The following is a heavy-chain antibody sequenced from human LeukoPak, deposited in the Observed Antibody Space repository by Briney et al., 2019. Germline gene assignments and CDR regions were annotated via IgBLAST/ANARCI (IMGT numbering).Heavy chain of an antibody. J-gene: IGHJ6*02. CDR2: IYYSGST. Sequence: SETLSLTCTVSGGSISSYYWSWILQPPGKGLEWIGYIYYSGSTNYNPSPKSRVTISVDTSKNQFSLKLSSVTAADTAVYYCASSIAAAGLPNSYGMDVWGQGTTVTVSS. CDR3: ASSIAAAGLPNSYGMDV. CDR1: GGSISSYY. V-gene: IGHV4-59*08. D-gene: IGHD6-13*01.